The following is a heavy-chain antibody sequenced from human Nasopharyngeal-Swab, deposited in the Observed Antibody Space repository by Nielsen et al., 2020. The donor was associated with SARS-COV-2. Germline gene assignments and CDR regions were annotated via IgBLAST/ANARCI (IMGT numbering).Heavy chain of an antibody. J-gene: IGHJ6*02. CDR3: ARDRATPSPGYYYYGMDV. CDR1: GFTFSSYS. Sequence: GESLKISCAASGFTFSSYSMNWVRQAPGKGLEWVSYISSSSSTIYYADSVRGRFTISRDNAKNSLYLQMNSLRAEDTAVYYCARDRATPSPGYYYYGMDVWGQGTMVTVSS. CDR2: ISSSSSTI. V-gene: IGHV3-48*04.